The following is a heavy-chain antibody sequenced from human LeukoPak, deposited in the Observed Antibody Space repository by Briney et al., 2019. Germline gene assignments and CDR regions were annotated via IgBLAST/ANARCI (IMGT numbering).Heavy chain of an antibody. V-gene: IGHV4-59*08. Sequence: ASETLSLTCTVSGGSISSYYWSWIRQPPGKGLEWIGYIYYSGSTNYNPSLKSRVTISVDTSKNQFPLKLSSVTAADTAVYYCARQSHDYDFWSGYYRMRAFDIWGQGTMVTVSS. CDR3: ARQSHDYDFWSGYYRMRAFDI. CDR1: GGSISSYY. D-gene: IGHD3-3*01. J-gene: IGHJ3*02. CDR2: IYYSGST.